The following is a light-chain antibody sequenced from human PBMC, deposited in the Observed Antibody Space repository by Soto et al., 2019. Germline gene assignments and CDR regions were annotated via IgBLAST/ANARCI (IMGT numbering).Light chain of an antibody. CDR2: GAS. Sequence: EIVMTQSPATVSVSPGERVTLSCRASQSFTSNLAWYQQKPGQAPRLLIHGASTRATGIPARFSGSGSGTEFTLAISSLQSEDFAVYYCQQYNSWTLSFGGGTKVEIK. V-gene: IGKV3-15*01. CDR3: QQYNSWTLS. J-gene: IGKJ4*01. CDR1: QSFTSN.